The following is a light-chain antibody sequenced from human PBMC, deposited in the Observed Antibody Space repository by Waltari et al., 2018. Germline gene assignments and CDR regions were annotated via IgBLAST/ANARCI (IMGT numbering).Light chain of an antibody. CDR2: DAS. CDR1: QSVGTS. J-gene: IGKJ4*01. Sequence: EIVLTQSPATLSLSPVERATLSCRASQSVGTSLAWYQQKPGQAPRLLIYDASNRATGIPARFSGVGSGTDFTVTISSLEPEDFAVYYCQQRSNWPELTFGGGTKVQIK. CDR3: QQRSNWPELT. V-gene: IGKV3-11*01.